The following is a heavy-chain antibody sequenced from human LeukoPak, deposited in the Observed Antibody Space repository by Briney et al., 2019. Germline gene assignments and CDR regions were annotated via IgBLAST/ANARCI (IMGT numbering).Heavy chain of an antibody. CDR2: ISSSSSYI. CDR1: GFTFSTYS. V-gene: IGHV3-21*01. Sequence: GGSLRLSCAASGFTFSTYSMNWVRQAPGKGLEWVSSISSSSSYIYYADSVKGRFTISRDNAKNSLYLQMNSLRVEDTAVYYCARVKYCSSTSCARYFDYWGQGTLVTVSS. D-gene: IGHD2-2*01. CDR3: ARVKYCSSTSCARYFDY. J-gene: IGHJ4*02.